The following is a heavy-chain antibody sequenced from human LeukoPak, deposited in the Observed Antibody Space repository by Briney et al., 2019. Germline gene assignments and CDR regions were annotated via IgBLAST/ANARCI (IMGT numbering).Heavy chain of an antibody. V-gene: IGHV3-23*01. CDR1: GFTFSIFA. J-gene: IGHJ4*02. CDR3: ARDQAGGLLAY. CDR2: ISVGGGNT. Sequence: PGGSLRLSCAVSGFTFSIFAMSWVRQAPGKGLEWVSAISVGGGNTYYADSVRGRFTISRDNSKSTVYLKMDTLRAEDTALYYCARDQAGGLLAYWGQGTLVTVSS. D-gene: IGHD1-14*01.